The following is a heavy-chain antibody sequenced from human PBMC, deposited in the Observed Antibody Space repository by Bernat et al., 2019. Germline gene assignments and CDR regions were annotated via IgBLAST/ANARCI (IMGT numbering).Heavy chain of an antibody. V-gene: IGHV3-7*03. CDR1: GFTFSRYW. CDR2: IKEDGSEK. CDR3: AKEKGSGWLDY. J-gene: IGHJ4*02. Sequence: EVQLVESGGGLVQPGGSLILSCAASGFTFSRYWMAWVRQAPGKGLEWVANIKEDGSEKHYVDSVKGRFTISRDNAENSLYLQMNSLRAEDTAIYYCAKEKGSGWLDYWGQGTLLSVSS. D-gene: IGHD6-19*01.